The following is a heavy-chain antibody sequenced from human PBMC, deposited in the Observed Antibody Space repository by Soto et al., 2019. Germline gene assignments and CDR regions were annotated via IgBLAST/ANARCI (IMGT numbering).Heavy chain of an antibody. Sequence: PGGSLRLSCAASGFTFSSYAMSWVRQAPGKGLEWVSGLSGSGGGTYADSVKGRFIISRDNSKKTLYLQMTSLRAEDTAVYYCAKDWPCGSSGWYGPFDYWGQGSLVTVSS. CDR1: GFTFSSYA. V-gene: IGHV3-23*01. D-gene: IGHD6-19*01. CDR3: AKDWPCGSSGWYGPFDY. J-gene: IGHJ4*02. CDR2: LSGSGGGT.